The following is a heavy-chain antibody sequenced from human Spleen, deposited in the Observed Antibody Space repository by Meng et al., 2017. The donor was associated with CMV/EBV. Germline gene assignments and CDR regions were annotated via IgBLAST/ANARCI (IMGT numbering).Heavy chain of an antibody. Sequence: GESLKISCAASGFTFSSYWMSWVRQAPGKGLEWVANIKQDGSEKYYVDSVKGRFTISRDNAKNSLYLQMNSLRAEDTAVYYCARDLGILTITIFGVVTSSGLGDWGQGTLVTVSS. CDR1: GFTFSSYW. CDR3: ARDLGILTITIFGVVTSSGLGD. CDR2: IKQDGSEK. V-gene: IGHV3-7*01. D-gene: IGHD3-3*01. J-gene: IGHJ4*02.